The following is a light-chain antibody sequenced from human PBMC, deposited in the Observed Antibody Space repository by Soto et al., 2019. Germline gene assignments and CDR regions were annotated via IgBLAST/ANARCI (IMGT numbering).Light chain of an antibody. V-gene: IGLV1-40*01. Sequence: QSVLTQPPSVSGAPGQGVTISCTGSSSNIGAGYDVHWYQQLPGAAPKLLIFGNDNRPSGVPDRFSGSRSGTSASLAITGLQAEDEADYYCQAYDYSLTASVFGGGTKVTVL. CDR1: SSNIGAGYD. CDR2: GND. CDR3: QAYDYSLTASV. J-gene: IGLJ3*02.